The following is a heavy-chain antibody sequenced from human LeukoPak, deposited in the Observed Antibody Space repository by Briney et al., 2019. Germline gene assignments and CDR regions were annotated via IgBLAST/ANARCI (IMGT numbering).Heavy chain of an antibody. CDR3: ARDIAVASGYYFDY. J-gene: IGHJ4*02. V-gene: IGHV1-2*02. CDR2: INPNSGGT. D-gene: IGHD6-19*01. CDR1: GYTFTSYY. Sequence: ASVKVSCKASGYTFTSYYMHWVRQAPGQGLEWMGWINPNSGGTNYAQKFQGRVTMTRDTSISTAYMELSRLRSDDTAVYYCARDIAVASGYYFDYWGQGTLVTVSS.